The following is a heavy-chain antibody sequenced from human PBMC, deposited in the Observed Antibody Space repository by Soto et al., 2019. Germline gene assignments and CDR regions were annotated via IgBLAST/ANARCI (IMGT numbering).Heavy chain of an antibody. D-gene: IGHD3-3*01. J-gene: IGHJ5*02. CDR1: GYTFTSYG. CDR3: ARTDFWSGYYGPGWFDP. Sequence: GASVKVSCKASGYTFTSYGISWVRQAPGQGLEWMGGIIPIFGTANYAQKFQGRVTITADKSTSTAYMELSSLRSEDTAAYYCARTDFWSGYYGPGWFDPWGQGTLVTVSS. V-gene: IGHV1-69*06. CDR2: IIPIFGTA.